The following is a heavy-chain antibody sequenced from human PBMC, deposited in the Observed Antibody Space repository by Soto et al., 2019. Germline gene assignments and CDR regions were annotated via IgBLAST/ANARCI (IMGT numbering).Heavy chain of an antibody. V-gene: IGHV1-46*01. CDR2: INPNGGAT. Sequence: QVHLVQSGAEVKKPGASVKFSCKASGYGFTTYYLHWVRQAPGQGLEWMGMINPNGGATSYAQKFQGRVSMTTDTSTSTVYMELRSLRSDDTAVYYCARGISGTYTALDFWGQGALVTVSS. CDR1: GYGFTTYY. CDR3: ARGISGTYTALDF. D-gene: IGHD1-26*01. J-gene: IGHJ4*02.